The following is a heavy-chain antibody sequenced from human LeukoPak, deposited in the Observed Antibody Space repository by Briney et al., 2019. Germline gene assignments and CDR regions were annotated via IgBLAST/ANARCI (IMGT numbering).Heavy chain of an antibody. J-gene: IGHJ6*04. V-gene: IGHV3-30-3*01. Sequence: GGSLRLSCAASGFTFSSYAMHWVRQAPGKGLEWVAVISYDGSNKYYADSVKGRFTISRDNSKNTLYLQMNSLRAEDTAVYYCARLGRSYYYYGMDVWGKGTTVTVSS. CDR3: ARLGRSYYYYGMDV. CDR2: ISYDGSNK. D-gene: IGHD1-26*01. CDR1: GFTFSSYA.